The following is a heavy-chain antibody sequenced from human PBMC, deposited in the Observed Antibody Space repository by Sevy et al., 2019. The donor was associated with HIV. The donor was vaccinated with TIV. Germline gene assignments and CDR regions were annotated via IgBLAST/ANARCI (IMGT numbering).Heavy chain of an antibody. CDR3: ARAVGTMIVDDY. V-gene: IGHV1-2*06. J-gene: IGHJ4*02. D-gene: IGHD3-22*01. CDR2: INPNSGGT. Sequence: ASVKVSCKASGYTFTGYYMHWVRQAPGQGLEWMGRINPNSGGTNYAQKFQGRVTITRDTSISTAYMELSRLRSDDTAVYYCARAVGTMIVDDYWGQGTLVTVSS. CDR1: GYTFTGYY.